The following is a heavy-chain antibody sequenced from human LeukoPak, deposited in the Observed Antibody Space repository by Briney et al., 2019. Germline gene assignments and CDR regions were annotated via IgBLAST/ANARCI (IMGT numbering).Heavy chain of an antibody. CDR3: AEVYCSGGNCYSYFDY. V-gene: IGHV3-23*05. Sequence: HPGGSLRLFCAASGFTFISNSMGWVRQAPGKGLEWVSAINYSGNNTYYADSVKGRFTISRDNSKNTLYLQMHSLRAEDTAIYYCAEVYCSGGNCYSYFDYWGQGPLVTVAS. J-gene: IGHJ4*02. CDR2: INYSGNNT. CDR1: GFTFISNS. D-gene: IGHD2-15*01.